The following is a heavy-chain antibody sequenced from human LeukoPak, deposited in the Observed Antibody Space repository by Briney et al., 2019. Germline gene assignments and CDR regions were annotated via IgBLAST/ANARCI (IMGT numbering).Heavy chain of an antibody. CDR2: ISGSGGST. D-gene: IGHD5-12*01. Sequence: GGSLRLSCAASGLTFSRYWMSWVRQAPGKGLEWVSAISGSGGSTYYADSVKGRFTISRDNSKNTLYLQMNSLRAEDTAVYYCAKDAYSGYDYFDYWGQGTLVTVSS. J-gene: IGHJ4*02. CDR1: GLTFSRYW. V-gene: IGHV3-23*01. CDR3: AKDAYSGYDYFDY.